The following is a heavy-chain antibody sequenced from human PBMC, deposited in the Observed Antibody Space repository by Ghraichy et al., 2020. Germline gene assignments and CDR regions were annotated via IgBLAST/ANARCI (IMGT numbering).Heavy chain of an antibody. CDR3: ARDRDWERDGMDV. D-gene: IGHD3/OR15-3a*01. CDR2: ISSTFSHI. CDR1: GFSFSYYS. J-gene: IGHJ6*02. Sequence: GGSLRLSCAASGFSFSYYSMNWVRQAPGKGLEWVSSISSTFSHIYYAESVKGRFTISRDDARNSLYLQMNNLRGEDTAIYYCARDRDWERDGMDVWGQGTTVTVSS. V-gene: IGHV3-21*01.